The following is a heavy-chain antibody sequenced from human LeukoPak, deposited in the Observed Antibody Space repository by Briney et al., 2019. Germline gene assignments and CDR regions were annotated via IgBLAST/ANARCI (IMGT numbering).Heavy chain of an antibody. CDR2: IKSDGSTT. V-gene: IGHV3-74*01. D-gene: IGHD5-18*01. CDR3: ARVVDTHFDY. CDR1: GFILSRYS. Sequence: PGGSLRLSCAASGFILSRYSMNWVRQAPGKGLVWVSRIKSDGSTTTYADSVKGRFTISRDNAKNTLYLQMNSLRAEDTAVYYCARVVDTHFDYWGQGTLVTVSS. J-gene: IGHJ4*02.